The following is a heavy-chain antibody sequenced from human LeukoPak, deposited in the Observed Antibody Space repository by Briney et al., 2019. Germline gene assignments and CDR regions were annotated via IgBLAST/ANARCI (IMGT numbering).Heavy chain of an antibody. J-gene: IGHJ4*02. D-gene: IGHD3-3*01. V-gene: IGHV4-34*01. CDR1: GGSFSGFY. CDR2: INHSGST. CDR3: ARGNRYDFWSGYYVGPLDY. Sequence: SETLSLTCSVYGGSFSGFYWNWIRQPPGKGLEWIGEINHSGSTHYSPSLKSRVTISVDTPKNQFSLKLSSVTAADTAVYYCARGNRYDFWSGYYVGPLDYWGQGTLVTVSS.